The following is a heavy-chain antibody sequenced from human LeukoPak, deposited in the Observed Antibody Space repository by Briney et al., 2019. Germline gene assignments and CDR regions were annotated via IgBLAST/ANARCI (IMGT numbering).Heavy chain of an antibody. D-gene: IGHD6-13*01. J-gene: IGHJ4*02. CDR3: ASTGIAYTISTTPFDY. Sequence: PGGPLRLSCAASGFTFSSYAMSWVRQAPGKGLEWVSAISGSGGSTYYANSVKGRFTISRDNSKNTLYLQMNSLRAEDTAVYYCASTGIAYTISTTPFDYWGQGTLVTVSS. CDR2: ISGSGGST. V-gene: IGHV3-23*01. CDR1: GFTFSSYA.